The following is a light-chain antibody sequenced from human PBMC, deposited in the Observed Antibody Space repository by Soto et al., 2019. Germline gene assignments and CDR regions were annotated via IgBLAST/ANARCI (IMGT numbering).Light chain of an antibody. V-gene: IGKV1-5*03. CDR1: QSVSFW. CDR3: QQYQTFWT. CDR2: KAS. Sequence: IQMTHSPYSLSASVGDRVTITCRASQSVSFWLAWYQQKPGKAPKLLIYKASTLESGVPSRFSGGGFGTEFTLTISSLQPDDYATYYCQQYQTFWTFGQGTKVDIK. J-gene: IGKJ1*01.